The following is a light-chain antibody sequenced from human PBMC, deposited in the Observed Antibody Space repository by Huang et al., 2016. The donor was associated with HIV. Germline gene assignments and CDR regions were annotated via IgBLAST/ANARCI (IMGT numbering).Light chain of an antibody. CDR3: HQCYDIPQT. J-gene: IGKJ1*01. V-gene: IGKV4-1*01. CDR2: WAS. Sequence: DIIMTQSPDSLALSLGGRAAINCTASQRVLKTSNNKNCLSWYQLKVGQPPKLLIYWASPRESGVPDRFSGSGSGTHFTLTIASLQAEDVAVYYCHQCYDIPQTFGQGTKVEVK. CDR1: QRVLKTSNNKNC.